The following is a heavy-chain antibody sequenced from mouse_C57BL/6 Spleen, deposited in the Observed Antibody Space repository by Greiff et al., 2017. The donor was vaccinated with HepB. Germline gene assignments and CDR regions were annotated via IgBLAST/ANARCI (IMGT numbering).Heavy chain of an antibody. V-gene: IGHV14-2*01. CDR1: GFNIKDYY. Sequence: EVQLQQSGAELVKPGASVKLSCTASGFNIKDYYMHWVKQRTEQGLEWIGRIDPEDGETKSAPKFPGKATITADTSSNTAYLQLSSLTSEDTAVYYCARSEGTWFAYWGQGTLVTVSA. J-gene: IGHJ3*01. CDR3: ARSEGTWFAY. CDR2: IDPEDGET.